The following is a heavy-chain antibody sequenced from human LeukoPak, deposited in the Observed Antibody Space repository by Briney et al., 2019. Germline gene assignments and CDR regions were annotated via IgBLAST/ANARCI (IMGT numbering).Heavy chain of an antibody. CDR3: ARGGWDYYGSGSYY. D-gene: IGHD3-10*01. CDR2: IYPGDSDT. J-gene: IGHJ4*02. CDR1: GYSFTSYW. V-gene: IGHV5-51*01. Sequence: ESXKIXCKGSGYSFTSYWIGWVRQMPGXGLXXXGIIYPGDSDTRYSPSFQGQVTISADKSISTAYLQWSSLKASDTAMYYCARGGWDYYGSGSYYWGQGTLVTVSS.